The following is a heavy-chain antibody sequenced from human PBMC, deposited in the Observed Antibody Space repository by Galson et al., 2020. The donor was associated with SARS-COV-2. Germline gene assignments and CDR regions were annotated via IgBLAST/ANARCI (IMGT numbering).Heavy chain of an antibody. Sequence: ASVPVSCTVSRYPLPPFSLHWVRPAPAPALACLGGFDPADGEPIYAQTFQGRVTLPEDPATDTADMELSSLRSEDTAVYYCATVPGTFVGATFDYWGQGTLVTVSA. CDR2: FDPADGEP. D-gene: IGHD1-26*01. V-gene: IGHV1-24*01. CDR1: RYPLPPFS. CDR3: ATVPGTFVGATFDY. J-gene: IGHJ4*02.